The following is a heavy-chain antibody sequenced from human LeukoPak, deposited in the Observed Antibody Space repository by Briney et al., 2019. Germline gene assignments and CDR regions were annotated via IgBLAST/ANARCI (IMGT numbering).Heavy chain of an antibody. CDR3: AAVGRGAHYWYFDL. V-gene: IGHV3-7*01. Sequence: GGSLRLSCAASGFTFGSSWMSWVRQAPGKGLEWVANIGQDGGEKHYMDSVKGRFTISRDNAKNSLYLQTNSLRAEDTAVYYCAAVGRGAHYWYFDLWGRGTLVTVSS. CDR1: GFTFGSSW. D-gene: IGHD1-26*01. J-gene: IGHJ2*01. CDR2: IGQDGGEK.